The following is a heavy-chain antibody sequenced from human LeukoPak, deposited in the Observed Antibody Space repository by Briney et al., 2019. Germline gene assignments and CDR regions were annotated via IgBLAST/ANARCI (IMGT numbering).Heavy chain of an antibody. CDR3: ARDTGWYFDL. Sequence: GGSLRLSCAASGFTFTSCAMAWFRQAPGKGLQWVSAINGVGGSTFYADSVKGRFTISRDNAKNTLYLQMISLRAEDTAVYYCARDTGWYFDLWGRGTLVTVSS. J-gene: IGHJ2*01. V-gene: IGHV3-23*01. D-gene: IGHD5-18*01. CDR1: GFTFTSCA. CDR2: INGVGGST.